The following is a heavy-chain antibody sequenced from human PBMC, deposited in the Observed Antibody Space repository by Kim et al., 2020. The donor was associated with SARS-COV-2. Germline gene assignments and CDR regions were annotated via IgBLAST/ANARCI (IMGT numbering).Heavy chain of an antibody. CDR2: ISSSSSTI. D-gene: IGHD5-18*01. CDR1: GFTFSSYS. V-gene: IGHV3-48*02. Sequence: GGSLRLSCAASGFTFSSYSMNWVRQAPGKGLEWVSYISSSSSTIYYADSVKGRFTISRDNAKNSLYLQMNSLRDEDTAVYYCARDQGYSYGPPGANYYYGMDVWGPGTTVTVSS. CDR3: ARDQGYSYGPPGANYYYGMDV. J-gene: IGHJ6*02.